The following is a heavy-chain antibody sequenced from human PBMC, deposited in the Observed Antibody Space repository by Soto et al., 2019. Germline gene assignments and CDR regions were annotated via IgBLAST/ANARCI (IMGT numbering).Heavy chain of an antibody. D-gene: IGHD3-3*01. CDR2: IKLDGSQT. J-gene: IGHJ6*02. CDR1: GFTFSDYW. CDR3: AREGQYDFWRGYFPYYGLDV. V-gene: IGHV3-7*01. Sequence: GGSLRLSCTASGFTFSDYWMSWVRQAPGKGLEWVANIKLDGSQTYSVASVKGRFTISRDNAKNSLSLQMNSLRAEDTAVYYCAREGQYDFWRGYFPYYGLDVWGQGTTVTVSS.